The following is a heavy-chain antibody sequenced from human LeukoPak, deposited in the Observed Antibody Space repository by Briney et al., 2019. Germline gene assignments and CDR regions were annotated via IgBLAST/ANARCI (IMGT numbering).Heavy chain of an antibody. J-gene: IGHJ4*02. V-gene: IGHV4-39*01. CDR1: GGSISSSSYY. Sequence: PSETLSLTCTVSGGSISSSSYYWGWIRQPPGKGLEWIGSIYYSGSTYYNPSLKSRVTISVDTSKNQFSRKLSSVTAAATAVYYCARHIDIVVVVAASYYVDYWGQGTLVTVSS. CDR2: IYYSGST. CDR3: ARHIDIVVVVAASYYVDY. D-gene: IGHD2-15*01.